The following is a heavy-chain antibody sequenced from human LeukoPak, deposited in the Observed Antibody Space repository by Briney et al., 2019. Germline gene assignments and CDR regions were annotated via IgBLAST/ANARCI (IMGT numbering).Heavy chain of an antibody. CDR1: GFTFSSYA. J-gene: IGHJ3*02. CDR3: AKRGKLPSLLERRSGLRNDAFDI. CDR2: ISGSGGST. V-gene: IGHV3-23*01. D-gene: IGHD1-1*01. Sequence: PGGSLRLSCAASGFTFSSYAMSWVRQAPGKGLEWVSAISGSGGSTYYEDYVKGRFTISRDNSKNTLYLKMNSLRAEDTAVYYCAKRGKLPSLLERRSGLRNDAFDIWGQGTMVTVSS.